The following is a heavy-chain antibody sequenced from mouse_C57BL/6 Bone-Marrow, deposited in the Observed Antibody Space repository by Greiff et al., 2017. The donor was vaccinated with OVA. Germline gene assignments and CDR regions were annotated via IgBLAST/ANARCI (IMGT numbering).Heavy chain of an antibody. CDR1: GYSITSGYY. J-gene: IGHJ1*03. Sequence: DVQLQESGPGLVKPSQSLSLTCSVTGYSITSGYYWNWIRQFPGNKLEWMGYISYDGSNNYNPSLKNRISITRDTSKNQFFLKLNSVTTEDTATYYCARGVWLRYWYFDVWGTGTTVTVSS. CDR2: ISYDGSN. D-gene: IGHD2-2*01. V-gene: IGHV3-6*01. CDR3: ARGVWLRYWYFDV.